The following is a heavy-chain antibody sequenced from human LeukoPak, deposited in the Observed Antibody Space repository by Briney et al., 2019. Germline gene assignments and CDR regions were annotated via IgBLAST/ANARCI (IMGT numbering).Heavy chain of an antibody. Sequence: WVRQMPGKGLEWIGEINHSGSTSYNPSLKSRVSISVDTSKNQFSLNLSSVTAADTAVYYCARNRITMIVVVLDSWGQGTLVTVSS. J-gene: IGHJ4*02. D-gene: IGHD3-22*01. CDR3: ARNRITMIVVVLDS. V-gene: IGHV4-34*01. CDR2: INHSGST.